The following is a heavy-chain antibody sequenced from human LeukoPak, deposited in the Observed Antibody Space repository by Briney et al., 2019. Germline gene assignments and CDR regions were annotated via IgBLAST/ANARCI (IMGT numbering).Heavy chain of an antibody. D-gene: IGHD2-2*01. CDR3: ARGPGDIVVVPAAYYYGMDV. Sequence: SETLSLTCAVYGVSFSGYYWTWIRQPPGKGLEWIGEINHSGSTNYNPSLKSRVTISVDTSKNQFSLKLSSVTAADTAVYYCARGPGDIVVVPAAYYYGMDVWGQGTTVTVSS. CDR2: INHSGST. J-gene: IGHJ6*02. V-gene: IGHV4-34*01. CDR1: GVSFSGYY.